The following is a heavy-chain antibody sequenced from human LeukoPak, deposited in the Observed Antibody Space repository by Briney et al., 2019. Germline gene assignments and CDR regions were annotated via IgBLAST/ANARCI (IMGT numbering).Heavy chain of an antibody. Sequence: RGSLRPSRAPSGFTFRNYVMSWVRQAPRKRLQWVSTLRGGGEIAYYADSVKGRFTITRDNSKNTLYLQMHSLRADDTAVYYCAKVQWELQSGIDCWGQGTLVTVSS. CDR2: LRGGGEIA. V-gene: IGHV3-23*01. D-gene: IGHD1-26*01. CDR3: AKVQWELQSGIDC. J-gene: IGHJ4*02. CDR1: GFTFRNYV.